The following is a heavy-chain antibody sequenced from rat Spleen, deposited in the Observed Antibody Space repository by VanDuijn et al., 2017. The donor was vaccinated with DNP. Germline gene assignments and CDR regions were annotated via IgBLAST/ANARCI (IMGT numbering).Heavy chain of an antibody. Sequence: EVLLVESDGGLVQPGRSLKLSCAASGFTFSDYNMAWVRQAPKKGLEWVATISYDGRSTYYRDSVKGRFTISRDNAKNTLYLKMDSLRSEDTATYFWARPWDYGPFWGQGVMVQVSS. CDR1: GFTFSDYN. D-gene: IGHD1-11*01. CDR3: ARPWDYGPF. J-gene: IGHJ2*01. CDR2: ISYDGRST. V-gene: IGHV5-7*01.